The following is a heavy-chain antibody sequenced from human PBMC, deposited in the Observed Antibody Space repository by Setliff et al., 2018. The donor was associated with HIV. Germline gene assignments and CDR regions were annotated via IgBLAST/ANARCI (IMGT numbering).Heavy chain of an antibody. CDR1: GGSISSYY. CDR3: AREGYDSSGYFVVL. Sequence: KPSETLSLTCTVSGGSISSYYWSWIRQPPGKGLEWIGYIYYSGSTNYNPSLKSRVTISVDTSKNQFYLKLSSVTAADTAVYYCAREGYDSSGYFVVLWGQGTLVTVSS. CDR2: IYYSGST. J-gene: IGHJ4*02. V-gene: IGHV4-59*01. D-gene: IGHD3-22*01.